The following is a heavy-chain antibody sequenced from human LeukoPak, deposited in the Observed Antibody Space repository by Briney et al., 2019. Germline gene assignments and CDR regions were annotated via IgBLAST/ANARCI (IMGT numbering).Heavy chain of an antibody. J-gene: IGHJ4*02. CDR2: INHSGST. Sequence: SETLSHTCAVYGGSFSGYYWSWIRQPPGKGLEWIGEINHSGSTNYNPSLKSRVTISVDTSKNQFSLKLSSVTAADTAVYYCARNRNRYYYGSGSSFLDYWGQGTLVTVSS. CDR3: ARNRNRYYYGSGSSFLDY. D-gene: IGHD3-10*01. V-gene: IGHV4-34*01. CDR1: GGSFSGYY.